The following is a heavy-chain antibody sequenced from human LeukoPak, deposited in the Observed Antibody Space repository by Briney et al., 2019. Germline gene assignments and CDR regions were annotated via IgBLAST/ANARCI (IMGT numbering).Heavy chain of an antibody. CDR1: GYTFTGYH. Sequence: GASVKVSCKASGYTFTGYHMHWVRQAPGQGLEWMGIISPRGGSTTYAEKFQGRVTMTRDTSTSTVYMELSSLRSEDTAVYYCARDSLRTAIAMAGGNWFDPWGQGTLVTVSS. D-gene: IGHD6-19*01. V-gene: IGHV1-46*01. CDR3: ARDSLRTAIAMAGGNWFDP. J-gene: IGHJ5*02. CDR2: ISPRGGST.